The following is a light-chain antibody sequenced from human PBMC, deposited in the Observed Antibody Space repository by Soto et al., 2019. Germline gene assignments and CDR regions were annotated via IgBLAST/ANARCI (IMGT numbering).Light chain of an antibody. CDR1: QSISSSF. J-gene: IGKJ1*01. CDR2: AAS. CDR3: QQYGSSPQT. Sequence: EIVLTQSPGTLSLSPGERATLSCRASQSISSSFLAWYQQKPGQAPRLLIYAASGRATGIPDRFSGSGSGTEFTLTINRLEPEDFAVYYCQQYGSSPQTFGQGTKVDIK. V-gene: IGKV3-20*01.